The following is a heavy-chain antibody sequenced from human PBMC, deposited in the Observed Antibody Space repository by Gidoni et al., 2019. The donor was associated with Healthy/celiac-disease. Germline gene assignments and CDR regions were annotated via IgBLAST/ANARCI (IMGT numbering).Heavy chain of an antibody. D-gene: IGHD3-3*01. Sequence: QVQLVQSGAEVKKPGASVKVSCKASGYTFTSYYMHWVRSAPGQGLEWRGIINPSGGSTSYEQKFQGRVTMTRETSTSTVYMERSSLRSEDTAVYYCARDMSGSGSITIFGVANPRGYWFDPWGQGTLVTVSS. CDR2: INPSGGST. CDR3: ARDMSGSGSITIFGVANPRGYWFDP. V-gene: IGHV1-46*01. CDR1: GYTFTSYY. J-gene: IGHJ5*02.